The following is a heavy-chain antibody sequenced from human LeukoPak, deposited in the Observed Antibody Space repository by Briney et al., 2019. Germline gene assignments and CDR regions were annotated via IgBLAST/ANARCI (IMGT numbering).Heavy chain of an antibody. Sequence: ASVKVSCKASGYTFTSYGISWVRQAPGQGLEWMGWISAYNGNTNYAQKFQGRVTMTSDTSTSTVYMELSSLRSEDTAVFYCARGFTLYRLSLDYWGQGTLVTVSS. D-gene: IGHD3-16*02. J-gene: IGHJ4*02. V-gene: IGHV1-18*01. CDR3: ARGFTLYRLSLDY. CDR1: GYTFTSYG. CDR2: ISAYNGNT.